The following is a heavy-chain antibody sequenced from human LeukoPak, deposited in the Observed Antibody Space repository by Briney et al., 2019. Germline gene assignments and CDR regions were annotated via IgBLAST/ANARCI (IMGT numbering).Heavy chain of an antibody. CDR1: GFTFSNYD. CDR2: ISGSGGST. J-gene: IGHJ3*02. CDR3: AKDSVGRYSSSWYLGFDI. D-gene: IGHD6-13*01. V-gene: IGHV3-23*01. Sequence: SGGSLRLSCAASGFTFSNYDMHWVRQVTGKGLEWVSAISGSGGSTYYADSVKGRFTISRDNSKNTLYLQMNSLRAEDTAVYYCAKDSVGRYSSSWYLGFDIWGQGTMVTVSS.